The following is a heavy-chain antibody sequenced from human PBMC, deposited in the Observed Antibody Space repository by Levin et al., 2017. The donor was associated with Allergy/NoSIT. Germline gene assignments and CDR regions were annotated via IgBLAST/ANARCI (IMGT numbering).Heavy chain of an antibody. CDR3: ARDRFYGDYLMDY. Sequence: SVKVSCKASGGTFSSYAISWVRQAPGQGLEWMGGIIPIFGTANYAQKFQGRVTITADESTSTAYMELSSLRSEDTAVYYCARDRFYGDYLMDYWGQGTLVTVSS. D-gene: IGHD4-17*01. CDR1: GGTFSSYA. CDR2: IIPIFGTA. J-gene: IGHJ4*02. V-gene: IGHV1-69*13.